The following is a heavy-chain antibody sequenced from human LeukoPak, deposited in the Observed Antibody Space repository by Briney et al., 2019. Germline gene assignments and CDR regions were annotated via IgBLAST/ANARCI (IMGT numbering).Heavy chain of an antibody. CDR3: ARDDSTDDPFDF. D-gene: IGHD2-21*02. CDR1: GGFISGYF. CDR2: VYSSGST. J-gene: IGHJ4*02. V-gene: IGHV4-4*07. Sequence: SETLSLTCTVSGGFISGYFWNWIRQPAGKGLEWIGRVYSSGSTNYNPSLKSQVTMSVDTSKNQFSLNLSSMTAADTAVYYCARDDSTDDPFDFWGQGTLVTVSS.